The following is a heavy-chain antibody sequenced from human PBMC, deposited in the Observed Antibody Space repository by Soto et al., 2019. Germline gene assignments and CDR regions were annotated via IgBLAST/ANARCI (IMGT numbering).Heavy chain of an antibody. CDR3: AKPIMRGSRYWYFDL. Sequence: DVHLLGSGGDLVQQGGSLRLSCAASGFTFSSYAMTWVRQTPGKGLEWVSGISASGSSPYYADSVKGRFTISRDNSQSTLYLQMNSLRAEDTAVYYCAKPIMRGSRYWYFDLWGRGTLVTVSS. CDR1: GFTFSSYA. D-gene: IGHD5-12*01. J-gene: IGHJ2*01. CDR2: ISASGSSP. V-gene: IGHV3-23*01.